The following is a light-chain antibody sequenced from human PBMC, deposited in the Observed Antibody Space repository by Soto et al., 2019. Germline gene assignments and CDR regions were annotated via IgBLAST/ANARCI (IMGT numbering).Light chain of an antibody. CDR2: TSS. CDR3: QQSSDTLIT. Sequence: DIQMTQSPSSLSASVGDTISITCRASQNIRNFLNWYQWRPGQAPRLLIYTSSTLQSGVPSRFSGSGSGTDFTLTISSLQPEDFATYFCQQSSDTLITFGGGTKVEIK. J-gene: IGKJ4*01. V-gene: IGKV1-39*01. CDR1: QNIRNF.